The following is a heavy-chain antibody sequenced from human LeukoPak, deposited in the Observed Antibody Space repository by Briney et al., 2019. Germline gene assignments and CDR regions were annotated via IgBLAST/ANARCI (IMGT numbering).Heavy chain of an antibody. J-gene: IGHJ4*02. V-gene: IGHV3-23*01. CDR1: GFTFSSFA. CDR2: ISASGGTT. Sequence: SGGSLRLSCAASGFTFSSFAMSWVRQAPGKGLEWVSSISASGGTTFYADSVKGRFTISRDNSKNTLYLQMNSLRAEDTAVYYCAKDGRGSHSSGSCFDSWGQGTLVTVTS. D-gene: IGHD6-19*01. CDR3: AKDGRGSHSSGSCFDS.